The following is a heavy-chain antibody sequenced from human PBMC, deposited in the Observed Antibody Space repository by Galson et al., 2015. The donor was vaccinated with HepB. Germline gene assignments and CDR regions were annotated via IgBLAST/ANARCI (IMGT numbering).Heavy chain of an antibody. CDR3: ARVNVVVVAAYEVGWFDP. CDR1: GYTFTNYG. J-gene: IGHJ5*02. D-gene: IGHD2-15*01. CDR2: ISANNGNT. Sequence: SVKVSCKASGYTFTNYGISWVRQAPGQGLEWMGWISANNGNTNYAQTLRGRVTMTTDPSTSTVYMELRSLRSDDTAVYYCARVNVVVVAAYEVGWFDPWGQGTLVTVSS. V-gene: IGHV1-18*01.